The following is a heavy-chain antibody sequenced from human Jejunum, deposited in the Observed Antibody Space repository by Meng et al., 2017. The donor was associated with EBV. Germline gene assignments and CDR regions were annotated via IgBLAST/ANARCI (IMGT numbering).Heavy chain of an antibody. CDR1: GFTFSNYA. CDR2: ISYDGSDE. D-gene: IGHD6-25*01. CDR3: ARERRGYYAEH. J-gene: IGHJ1*01. Sequence: QWQPVESGGGVVQAGRALRLVCAASGFTFSNYAMHWVRQAPGKGLEWVALISYDGSDEYYADSVKGRFTISRDSSESTLYLQMNNLRAEDTAIYYCARERRGYYAEHWGQGTLVTVSS. V-gene: IGHV3-30*03.